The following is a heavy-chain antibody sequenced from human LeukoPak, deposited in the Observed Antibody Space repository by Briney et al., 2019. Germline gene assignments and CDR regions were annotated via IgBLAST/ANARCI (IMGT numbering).Heavy chain of an antibody. CDR2: ISGSGGST. CDR3: AKNSSGRGIFDY. V-gene: IGHV3-23*01. Sequence: GGSLRLSCAASVFTFSSYAMRGVRQAPGKGLEWVSAISGSGGSTYYADSVKGRFTISRDNSKNTLYLQMNSLRAEDTAVYYCAKNSSGRGIFDYWGQGTLVTVSS. CDR1: VFTFSSYA. J-gene: IGHJ4*02. D-gene: IGHD6-19*01.